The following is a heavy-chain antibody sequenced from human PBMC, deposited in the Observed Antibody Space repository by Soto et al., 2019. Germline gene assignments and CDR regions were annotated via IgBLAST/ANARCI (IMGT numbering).Heavy chain of an antibody. CDR3: ARHSGHIFFDY. CDR1: GGSISSSSYY. V-gene: IGHV4-39*01. D-gene: IGHD5-12*01. Sequence: SETLSLTCPVSGGSISSSSYYWGWIRQPPGKGLEWIGSIYYSGSTYYNPSLKSRVTISVDTSKNQFSLKLSSVTAADTAVYYCARHSGHIFFDYWGQGTLVTVSS. CDR2: IYYSGST. J-gene: IGHJ4*02.